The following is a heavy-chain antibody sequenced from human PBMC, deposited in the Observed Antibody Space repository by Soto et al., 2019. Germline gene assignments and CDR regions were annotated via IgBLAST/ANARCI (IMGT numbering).Heavy chain of an antibody. CDR1: GGSISSSSYY. CDR2: IYYSGST. V-gene: IGHV4-39*01. Sequence: QLQLQESGPGLVKPSETLSLTCTVSGGSISSSSYYWGWIRQPPGKGLEWIGSIYYSGSTYYNPSLQSPVTISVDTSKNQFSLKLSSVTAADTAVYYCARRATMVRGVIRGFDPWGQGTLVTVSS. CDR3: ARRATMVRGVIRGFDP. J-gene: IGHJ5*02. D-gene: IGHD3-10*01.